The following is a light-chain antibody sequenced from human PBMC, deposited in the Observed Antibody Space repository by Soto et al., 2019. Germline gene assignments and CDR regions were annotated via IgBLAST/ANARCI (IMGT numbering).Light chain of an antibody. CDR2: EVR. Sequence: QSVLTQPASVPGSPGQSITISCTGTSSDVGAYNYVSWYQQYPGKAPKVIIFEVRKRPSGVSNRFSGSKSGDTASLTISGLRAEDEADYYCSSYRSSTTFVSGNGTKVTVL. CDR1: SSDVGAYNY. J-gene: IGLJ1*01. CDR3: SSYRSSTTFV. V-gene: IGLV2-14*01.